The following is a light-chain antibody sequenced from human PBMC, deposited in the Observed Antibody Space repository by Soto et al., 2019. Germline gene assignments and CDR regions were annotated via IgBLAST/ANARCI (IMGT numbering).Light chain of an antibody. CDR3: QQYYSYPFT. Sequence: AIRMTQSPSSFSASTGDRVTITCRASQGISSYLAWYQQKPGQAPKLLIYAASTLQSGVPSRFSGSGSGTDFTLTISCLQSEDFATYYCQQYYSYPFTVGPGTKVDIK. J-gene: IGKJ3*01. CDR2: AAS. CDR1: QGISSY. V-gene: IGKV1-8*01.